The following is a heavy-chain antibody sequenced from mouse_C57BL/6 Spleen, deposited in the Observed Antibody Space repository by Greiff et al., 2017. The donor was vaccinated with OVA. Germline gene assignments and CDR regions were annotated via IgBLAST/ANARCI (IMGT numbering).Heavy chain of an antibody. CDR1: GYTFTSYW. V-gene: IGHV1-55*01. D-gene: IGHD2-2*01. CDR2: IYPGSGST. Sequence: QVQLQQPGAELVKPGASVKMSCKASGYTFTSYWITWVKQRPGQGLEWIGDIYPGSGSTNYNEKFKSKATLAVDTHSSTAYMQLSSLTSEDSADYYSATGYGSGDFDYWGKGTTLTVSA. CDR3: ATGYGSGDFDY. J-gene: IGHJ2*01.